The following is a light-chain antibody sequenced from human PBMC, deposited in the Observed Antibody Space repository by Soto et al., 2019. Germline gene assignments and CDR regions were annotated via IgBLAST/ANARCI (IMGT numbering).Light chain of an antibody. CDR1: SSDVGGYDY. Sequence: QSVLTQPASVSGPPGQSITISCTRTSSDVGGYDYVSWYQQHPGKAPTLMIYDVTNPPSGVSNRFSGSKSGNTASLTISGLQAEDEADYYCTSYASINTYVFGTGTKVTVL. V-gene: IGLV2-14*01. CDR2: DVT. CDR3: TSYASINTYV. J-gene: IGLJ1*01.